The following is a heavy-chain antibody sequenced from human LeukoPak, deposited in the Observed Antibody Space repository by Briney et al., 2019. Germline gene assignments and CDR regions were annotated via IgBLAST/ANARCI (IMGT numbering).Heavy chain of an antibody. J-gene: IGHJ6*02. CDR2: INAGNGNT. D-gene: IGHD3-10*01. V-gene: IGHV1-3*01. Sequence: ASVKVSCKASGYTFTSYAMHWVRQAPGQRLEWMGWINAGNGNTKYSQKFQGRVPITRDTSASTAYMELSSLRSEDTAVYYCASGSLWFGELASYYYYGMDVWGQGTTVTVSS. CDR1: GYTFTSYA. CDR3: ASGSLWFGELASYYYYGMDV.